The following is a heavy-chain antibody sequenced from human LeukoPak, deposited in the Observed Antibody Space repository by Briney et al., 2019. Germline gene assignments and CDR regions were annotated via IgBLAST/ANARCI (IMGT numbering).Heavy chain of an antibody. CDR3: ARRLLTGGVTDFFDF. V-gene: IGHV3-53*01. CDR1: GFTVSSNY. D-gene: IGHD2-21*02. CDR2: IYSGGST. J-gene: IGHJ4*02. Sequence: PGGSLRLSCAASGFTVSSNYMSWVRQAPGKGLEWVSVIYSGGSTYYADSVKGRFTISRDNSRNRLYLQMNTLTVEDTAIYYSARRLLTGGVTDFFDFWGQGALVTVSS.